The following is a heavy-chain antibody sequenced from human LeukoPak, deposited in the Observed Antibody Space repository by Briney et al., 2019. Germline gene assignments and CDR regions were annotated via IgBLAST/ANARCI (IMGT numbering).Heavy chain of an antibody. CDR1: GFSFNTYN. CDR3: AKDQGYYFGHSLDY. J-gene: IGHJ4*02. Sequence: GGSLRLSCATSGFSFNTYNMHWVRQAPGKGLEWVALIRNDESNEYYADSVKGRFTISRDTSRSTVFLHLSSLRVEDTAVYYCAKDQGYYFGHSLDYWGQGTLVTVSS. CDR2: IRNDESNE. V-gene: IGHV3-30*02. D-gene: IGHD2/OR15-2a*01.